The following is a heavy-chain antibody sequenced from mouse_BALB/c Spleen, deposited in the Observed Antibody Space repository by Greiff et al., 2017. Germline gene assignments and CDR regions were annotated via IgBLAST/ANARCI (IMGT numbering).Heavy chain of an antibody. CDR1: GFTFSSYA. CDR2: ISSGGST. CDR3: ARGITVYAMDY. J-gene: IGHJ4*01. D-gene: IGHD2-4*01. Sequence: EVNVVESGGGLVKPGGSLKLSCAASGFTFSSYAMSWVRQTPEKRLEWVASISSGGSTYYPDSVKGRFTISRDNARNILYLQMSSLRSEDTAMYYCARGITVYAMDYWGQGTSVTVSS. V-gene: IGHV5-6-5*01.